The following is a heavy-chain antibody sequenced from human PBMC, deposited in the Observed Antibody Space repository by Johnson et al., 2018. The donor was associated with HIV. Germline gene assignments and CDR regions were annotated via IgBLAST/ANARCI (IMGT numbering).Heavy chain of an antibody. Sequence: VQLVESGGGLVQPGGSLRLSCAASGFTFSDYYMSWIRQAPGKGLAWVSYLSSSGSTISSPDSVKGRFTISRDNSKNTLYLQMNSLRAEDTALYYCARALGTAVGAFDIWGQGTMVTVSS. CDR1: GFTFSDYY. J-gene: IGHJ3*02. CDR3: ARALGTAVGAFDI. CDR2: LSSSGSTI. D-gene: IGHD4-23*01. V-gene: IGHV3-11*01.